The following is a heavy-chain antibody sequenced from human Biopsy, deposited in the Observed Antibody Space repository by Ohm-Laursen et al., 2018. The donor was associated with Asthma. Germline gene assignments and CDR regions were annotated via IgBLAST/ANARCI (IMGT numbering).Heavy chain of an antibody. CDR3: ARGDTGGWSQYYFDY. J-gene: IGHJ4*02. Sequence: SLRLSCSASGFTVSRDYMFWVRQAPGKGLEWVSVIYSGGTSHTADSVRGRFTISRDYSKNTLHLQMHSLRAEDTAVYYCARGDTGGWSQYYFDYWGQGTLVTVSS. CDR2: IYSGGTS. D-gene: IGHD2-8*02. V-gene: IGHV3-53*01. CDR1: GFTVSRDY.